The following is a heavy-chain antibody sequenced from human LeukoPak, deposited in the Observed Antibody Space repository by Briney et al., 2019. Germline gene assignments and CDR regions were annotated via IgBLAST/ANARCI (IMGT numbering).Heavy chain of an antibody. J-gene: IGHJ5*02. CDR2: IYYSGST. CDR1: GGSISSGGYY. V-gene: IGHV4-31*03. CDR3: ARDHATVTRGWLDP. D-gene: IGHD4-17*01. Sequence: SETLSLTCTVSGGSISSGGYYWSWIRQHPGKGLEWIGYIYYSGSTYYNPSLKSRVTISVDTSKTQFSLKLSSVTAADTAVYYCARDHATVTRGWLDPWGQGTLVTVSS.